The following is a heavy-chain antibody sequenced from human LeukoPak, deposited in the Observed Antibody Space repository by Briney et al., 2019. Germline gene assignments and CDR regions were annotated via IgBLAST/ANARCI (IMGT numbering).Heavy chain of an antibody. D-gene: IGHD5-12*01. CDR3: ARDRGYTQDY. J-gene: IGHJ4*02. V-gene: IGHV3-74*01. CDR1: GFTFNTYW. Sequence: GGSLRLSCAASGFTFNTYWMHWVRQAPGKGLVWVSHIKTDGSSTTYADSVKGRFTISRDNAKNTLYLQMNSLRAEDTAVYYCARDRGYTQDYWGQGTLVTVSS. CDR2: IKTDGSST.